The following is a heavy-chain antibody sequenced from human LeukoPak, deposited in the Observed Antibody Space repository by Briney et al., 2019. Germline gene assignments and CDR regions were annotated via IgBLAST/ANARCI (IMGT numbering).Heavy chain of an antibody. CDR3: ARGGLRRNWFDP. D-gene: IGHD6-6*01. CDR1: GGSFSGYY. V-gene: IGHV4-34*01. J-gene: IGHJ5*02. CDR2: INHSGSN. Sequence: SETLSLTCAVYGGSFSGYYWSWIRQPPGKGLEWIGEINHSGSNNYNPSLKSRVTISVDTSKNQFSLKLSSVTAADTAVYYCARGGLRRNWFDPWGQGTLVTVSS.